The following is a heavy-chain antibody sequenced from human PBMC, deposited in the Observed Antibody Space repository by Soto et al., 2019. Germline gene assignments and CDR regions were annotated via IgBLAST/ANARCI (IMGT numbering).Heavy chain of an antibody. J-gene: IGHJ6*01. CDR3: ARDLAQNFLKLTYHSYGMHV. Sequence: PVGSLRLSCAASGFTFSSYAMHWVRQAPGKGLEWVAVISYDGSNKYYADSVKGRFTISRDNSKNTLYLQMNSLRAEDTAVYYCARDLAQNFLKLTYHSYGMHV. CDR2: ISYDGSNK. V-gene: IGHV3-30-3*01. D-gene: IGHD1-7*01. CDR1: GFTFSSYA.